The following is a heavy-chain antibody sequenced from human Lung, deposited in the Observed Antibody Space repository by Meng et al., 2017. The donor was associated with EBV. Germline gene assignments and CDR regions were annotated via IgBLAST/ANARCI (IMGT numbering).Heavy chain of an antibody. CDR1: GYTFISYY. J-gene: IGHJ4*02. CDR2: INPSGGST. V-gene: IGHV1-46*01. Sequence: QVQLVQCGAEVKKPRDSMKVSCKASGYTFISYYIHWVRQAPGQGLEWMGVINPSGGSTTYSQKFQGRLTMTRDTSTSAVYMELSSLRSEDTAIYYCARSPLDGYNYHFDYWGQGTLVTVSS. D-gene: IGHD5-24*01. CDR3: ARSPLDGYNYHFDY.